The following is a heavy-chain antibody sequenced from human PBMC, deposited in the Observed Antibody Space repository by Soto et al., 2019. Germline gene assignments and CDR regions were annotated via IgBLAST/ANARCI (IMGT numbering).Heavy chain of an antibody. CDR3: ASPTKYCTNGVCPPSNYYYYYMDV. CDR2: IYYSGST. J-gene: IGHJ6*03. V-gene: IGHV4-39*01. Sequence: QLQLQESGPGLVKPSETLSLTCTVSGGSINSSSYYWGWIRQPPGKGLEWIGSIYYSGSTYYNPSLKSRVTISVDTSKNQFSLKLSSVTAADTAVYYCASPTKYCTNGVCPPSNYYYYYMDVWGKGTTVTVSS. CDR1: GGSINSSSYY. D-gene: IGHD2-8*01.